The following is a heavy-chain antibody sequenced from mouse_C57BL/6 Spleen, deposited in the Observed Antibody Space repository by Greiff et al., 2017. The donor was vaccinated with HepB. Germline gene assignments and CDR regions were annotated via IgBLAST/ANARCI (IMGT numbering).Heavy chain of an antibody. D-gene: IGHD1-1*01. Sequence: VQLQQPGAELVKPGASVKLSCKASGYTFTSYWMHWVKQRPGQGLEWIGMIHPNSGSTNYNEKFKSKATLTVDKSSSTAYMQLSSLTSEDSAVYYCAITTVVVPYYAMDYWGQGTSVTVSS. J-gene: IGHJ4*01. CDR1: GYTFTSYW. V-gene: IGHV1-64*01. CDR3: AITTVVVPYYAMDY. CDR2: IHPNSGST.